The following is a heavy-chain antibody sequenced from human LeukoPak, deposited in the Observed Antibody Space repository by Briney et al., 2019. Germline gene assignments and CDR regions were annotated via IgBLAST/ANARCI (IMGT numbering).Heavy chain of an antibody. D-gene: IGHD3-3*01. CDR1: GGSISSYY. V-gene: IGHV4-59*01. CDR3: AREERYDFLSGYFDY. J-gene: IGHJ4*02. Sequence: SETLSRTCTVSGGSISSYYWSWIRQPPGKGLEWIGYIYYSGSTNYNPSLKSRVTISVDTSKNQFSLKLSSVTAADTAVYYCAREERYDFLSGYFDYRGQGTLVTVSS. CDR2: IYYSGST.